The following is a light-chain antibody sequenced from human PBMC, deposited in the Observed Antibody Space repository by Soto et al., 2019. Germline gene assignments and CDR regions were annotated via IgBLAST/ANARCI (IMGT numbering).Light chain of an antibody. CDR3: QQYGSSLIT. CDR2: DAS. CDR1: QSVSSY. V-gene: IGKV3-11*01. J-gene: IGKJ5*01. Sequence: EIVLTQSPATLSLSPGERATLSCRASQSVSSYLACYQQKPGQAPRLLIYDASNRATGIPARFSGSGSGTDFTLTISSLEPEDFAVYYCQQYGSSLITFGQGTRLEIK.